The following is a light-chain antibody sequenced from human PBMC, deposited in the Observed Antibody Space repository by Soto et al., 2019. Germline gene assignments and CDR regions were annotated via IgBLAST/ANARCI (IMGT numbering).Light chain of an antibody. CDR3: QQYGSSSWT. J-gene: IGKJ1*01. Sequence: EIVLTQSPGTLSLSPGERATLSCRASQSVSSSYLAWYQQKPGQAPRLLIYGASSRATGIPDWFSGSGSETDFTLTISRLEPEHFAVYYCQQYGSSSWTFGQGTKVETK. V-gene: IGKV3-20*01. CDR1: QSVSSSY. CDR2: GAS.